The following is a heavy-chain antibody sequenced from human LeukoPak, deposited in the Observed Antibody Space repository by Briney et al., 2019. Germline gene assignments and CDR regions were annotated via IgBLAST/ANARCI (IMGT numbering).Heavy chain of an antibody. J-gene: IGHJ3*02. D-gene: IGHD2-15*01. Sequence: PGGSLRLSCAASGFTFSSYAMSWVRQGPGKGLVWVSRINSDGSSTTYADSVKGRFTISRDNAKNTVYLQMNSLRADDTAIYYCVRWTWSGSPRDAFDMWGQGTMVTVSS. CDR2: INSDGSST. CDR1: GFTFSSYA. V-gene: IGHV3-74*01. CDR3: VRWTWSGSPRDAFDM.